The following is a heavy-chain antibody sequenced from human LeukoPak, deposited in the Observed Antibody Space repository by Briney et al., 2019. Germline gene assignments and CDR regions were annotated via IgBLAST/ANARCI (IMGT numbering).Heavy chain of an antibody. Sequence: GGSLRLSCAASGFTFTHSWMSWVRQAPGKGLEWVANIKQDGSGKYYVDSVEGRFTISRDNAKNSVSLQMNRLRGEDTAVYYCVRALGSSSADYWGQGTLVTVSS. CDR2: IKQDGSGK. D-gene: IGHD6-6*01. V-gene: IGHV3-7*01. J-gene: IGHJ4*02. CDR3: VRALGSSSADY. CDR1: GFTFTHSW.